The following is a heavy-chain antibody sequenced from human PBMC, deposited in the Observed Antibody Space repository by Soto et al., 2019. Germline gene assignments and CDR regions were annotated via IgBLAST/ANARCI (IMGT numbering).Heavy chain of an antibody. CDR2: IWYDGSNK. D-gene: IGHD3-22*01. CDR3: ARDVQHFRGYYYDSDGMDV. V-gene: IGHV3-33*01. J-gene: IGHJ6*02. Sequence: PGGSLRLSCAASGFTFSSYGMHWVRQAPGKGLEWVAVIWYDGSNKYYADSVKGRFTISRDNSKNTLYLQMNSLRAEDTAVYYCARDVQHFRGYYYDSDGMDVWGQGTTVTVSS. CDR1: GFTFSSYG.